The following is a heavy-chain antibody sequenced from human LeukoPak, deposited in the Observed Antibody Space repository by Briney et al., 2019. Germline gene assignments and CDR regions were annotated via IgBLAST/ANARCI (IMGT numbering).Heavy chain of an antibody. CDR2: ISGSGGST. V-gene: IGHV3-23*01. Sequence: GGSLRLSCAASGFTFSSYAMSWVRQAPGKGLEWVSAISGSGGSTYYADPVKGRFTISRDNAKNSLYLQMNSLRVEDTAVYYCAKPITVSGATDGFDIWGQGTMVTVSS. CDR3: AKPITVSGATDGFDI. D-gene: IGHD3-3*01. J-gene: IGHJ3*02. CDR1: GFTFSSYA.